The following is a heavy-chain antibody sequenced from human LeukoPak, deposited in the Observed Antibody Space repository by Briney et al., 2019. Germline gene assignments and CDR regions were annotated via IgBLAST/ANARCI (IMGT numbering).Heavy chain of an antibody. CDR2: ISAYNSNA. D-gene: IGHD1-26*01. Sequence: VKVSCKASGYTFSSYGISWVRQAPGHGLEWMGWISAYNSNANDAQKLQGRVTMTTDTSTSTAYMELRSLRSDATAVYYCARDARNSGSYTFDYWGQGTLVTVSS. J-gene: IGHJ4*02. V-gene: IGHV1-18*01. CDR3: ARDARNSGSYTFDY. CDR1: GYTFSSYG.